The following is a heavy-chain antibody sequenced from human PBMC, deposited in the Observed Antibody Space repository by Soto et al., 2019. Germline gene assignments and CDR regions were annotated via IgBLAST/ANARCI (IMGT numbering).Heavy chain of an antibody. CDR1: GFTFSDYY. CDR3: ARDRASRQWLVRGKGYYFDY. J-gene: IGHJ4*02. V-gene: IGHV3-11*05. D-gene: IGHD6-19*01. CDR2: ISSSSSYT. Sequence: QVQLVESGGGLVKPGGSLRLSCAASGFTFSDYYMSWIRQAPGKGLEWVSYISSSSSYTNYADSVKGRFTISRDNAKNSLYLQMNSLRAEDTAVYYCARDRASRQWLVRGKGYYFDYWGQGTLVTVSS.